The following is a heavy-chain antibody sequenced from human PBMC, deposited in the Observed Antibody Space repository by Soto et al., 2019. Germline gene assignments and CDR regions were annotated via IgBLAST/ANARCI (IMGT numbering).Heavy chain of an antibody. CDR1: GYSFTAYG. J-gene: IGHJ6*02. CDR2: ISCYNGKT. V-gene: IGHV1-18*01. CDR3: ARDAPPPELRFLEWHNYDYNGLDV. Sequence: ASVKVSWKTSGYSFTAYGISWVRQAPGQGLEWMGWISCYNGKTKYAQKVQGRVTMTTDTSTSTAYMEVRSLRSDDTAFYYCARDAPPPELRFLEWHNYDYNGLDVWAQGTTDTVSS. D-gene: IGHD3-3*01.